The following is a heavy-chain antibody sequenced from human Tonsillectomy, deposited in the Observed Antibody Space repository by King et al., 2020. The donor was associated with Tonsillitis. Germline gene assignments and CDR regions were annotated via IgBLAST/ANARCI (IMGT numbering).Heavy chain of an antibody. CDR1: GFTFSNYA. Sequence: VQLVESGGGVVQPGRSLRLSCAASGFTFSNYAMHWVRQAPGKGLEGVAVIWYDGSNKYYADSVKGRFTISRANSKNTLYRQMNSLRAEDTAVYYCARPRFRDHDAFDLWGQGTMVTVSS. CDR2: IWYDGSNK. D-gene: IGHD3-16*01. V-gene: IGHV3-33*08. J-gene: IGHJ3*01. CDR3: ARPRFRDHDAFDL.